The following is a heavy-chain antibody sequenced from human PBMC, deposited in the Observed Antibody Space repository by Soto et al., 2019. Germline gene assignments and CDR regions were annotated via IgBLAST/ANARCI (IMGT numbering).Heavy chain of an antibody. CDR2: IYHSGST. D-gene: IGHD5-18*01. J-gene: IGHJ4*02. CDR3: ARVDTAMGKYDY. CDR1: GGSISSSNW. V-gene: IGHV4-4*02. Sequence: ASETLSLTCAVSGGSISSSNWWSWVRQPPGKGLEWIGEIYHSGSTNYNPSLKSRVTISVDKSKNQFSLKLSSVTAADTAVYYCARVDTAMGKYDYWGQGTLVTVSS.